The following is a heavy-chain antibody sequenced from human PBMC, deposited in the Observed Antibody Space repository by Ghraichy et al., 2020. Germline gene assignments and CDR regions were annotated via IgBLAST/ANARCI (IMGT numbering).Heavy chain of an antibody. D-gene: IGHD6-13*01. Sequence: SETLSLTCTVSGGSISSSSYYWGWIRQPPGKGLEWIGSIYYSGSTYYNPSLKSRVTISVDTSKNQFSLKLSSVTAADTAVYYCARRYSSSWKGYFQHWGQGTLVTVSS. CDR3: ARRYSSSWKGYFQH. CDR2: IYYSGST. J-gene: IGHJ1*01. V-gene: IGHV4-39*01. CDR1: GGSISSSSYY.